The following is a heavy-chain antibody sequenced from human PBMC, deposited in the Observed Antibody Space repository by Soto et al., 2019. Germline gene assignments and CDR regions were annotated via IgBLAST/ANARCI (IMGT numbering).Heavy chain of an antibody. V-gene: IGHV3-23*01. CDR3: AKATGRVAARLNRFDP. D-gene: IGHD6-6*01. J-gene: IGHJ5*02. CDR1: GFTFSSYA. Sequence: GGSLRLSCAASGFTFSSYAMSWVRQAPGKGLEWVSAISGSGGSTYYADSVKGRFTISRDNSKNTLYLQMNSLRAEDTAVYYCAKATGRVAARLNRFDPWGQATLVTVSS. CDR2: ISGSGGST.